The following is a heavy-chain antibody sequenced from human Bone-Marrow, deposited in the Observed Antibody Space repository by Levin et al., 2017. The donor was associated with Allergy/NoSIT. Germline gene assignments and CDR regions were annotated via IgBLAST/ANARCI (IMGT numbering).Heavy chain of an antibody. Sequence: ASVKVSCKASGYTFTSYDINWVRQATGQGLEWVGWMNPNSGNTGYAQKFQGRVTMTRNTSISTAYMELSSLRSEDTAVYYCARTWRYNWNYGSVDPWGQGTLVTVSS. CDR3: ARTWRYNWNYGSVDP. J-gene: IGHJ5*02. CDR2: MNPNSGNT. CDR1: GYTFTSYD. D-gene: IGHD1-7*01. V-gene: IGHV1-8*01.